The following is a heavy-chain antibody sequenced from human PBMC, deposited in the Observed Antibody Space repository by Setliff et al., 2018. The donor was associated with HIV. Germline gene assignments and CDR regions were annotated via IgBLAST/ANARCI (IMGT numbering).Heavy chain of an antibody. D-gene: IGHD1-7*01. J-gene: IGHJ5*02. CDR1: GGSFSGYY. CDR3: ASANWNYLGYWFDP. Sequence: PSETLSLTCAVYGGSFSGYYWSWIRQPAGKGLEWIGHIYTNGRTNYNPPLKSRVTISVDPSKNQFSLKLSSVTATDTAMYYCASANWNYLGYWFDPWGQGTLVTVSS. V-gene: IGHV4-59*10. CDR2: IYTNGRT.